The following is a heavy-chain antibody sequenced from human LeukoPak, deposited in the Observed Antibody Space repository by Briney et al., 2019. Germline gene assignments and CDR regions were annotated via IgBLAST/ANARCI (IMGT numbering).Heavy chain of an antibody. D-gene: IGHD1-26*01. CDR2: XXXXXSX. CDR3: ARALYYVWYFDL. V-gene: IGHV4-59*01. CDR1: GGSIXXYY. Sequence: SETLSLTCTVSGGSIXXYYWSWIRQPPGXXXXXXXXXXXXXSXXXXXXXXXXXXISVXTSKNQFSLKLSSVTAADTAVYYCARALYYVWYFDLWGRGTLVTVSS. J-gene: IGHJ2*01.